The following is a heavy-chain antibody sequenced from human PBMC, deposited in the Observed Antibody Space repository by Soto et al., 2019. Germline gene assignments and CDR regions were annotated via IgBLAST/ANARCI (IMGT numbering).Heavy chain of an antibody. CDR2: IRSKANSYAT. CDR1: GFTFSGSA. Sequence: GGSLRLSCAASGFTFSGSAMHWVRQASGKGLEWVGRIRSKANSYATAYAASVKGRFTISRDDSKNTAYLQMNSLKTEDTAVYYCTRQQQLVSPYYYYGMDVWGQGTTVTVSS. D-gene: IGHD6-13*01. V-gene: IGHV3-73*01. J-gene: IGHJ6*02. CDR3: TRQQQLVSPYYYYGMDV.